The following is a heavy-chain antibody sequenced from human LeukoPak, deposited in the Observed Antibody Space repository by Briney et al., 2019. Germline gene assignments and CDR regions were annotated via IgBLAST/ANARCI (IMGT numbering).Heavy chain of an antibody. V-gene: IGHV3-21*06. D-gene: IGHD4-17*01. CDR3: VRDLGTAVTTKTAFDV. CDR2: ITRIGTSG. Sequence: GGSLRLSCEGSGFPFSSYNMNWVRQAPGKGLEWVSCITRIGTSGYSAESLKGRFTISKDNARNSVYLHMPGLRAEDTALYYCVRDLGTAVTTKTAFDVWGQGTMVTVSS. J-gene: IGHJ3*01. CDR1: GFPFSSYN.